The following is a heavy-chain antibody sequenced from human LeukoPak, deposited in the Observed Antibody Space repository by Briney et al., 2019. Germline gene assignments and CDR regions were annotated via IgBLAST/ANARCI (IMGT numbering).Heavy chain of an antibody. Sequence: KASETLSLTCAVYGGSFSGYYWSWLRQPPGKGLEWIGEINHSGSTNYNPSLKSRVTISVDTSKNQFSLKLSSVTAADTAVYYCARGRIAAAGISGRYCYYGMDVWGQGTTVTVSS. V-gene: IGHV4-34*01. D-gene: IGHD6-13*01. J-gene: IGHJ6*02. CDR2: INHSGST. CDR1: GGSFSGYY. CDR3: ARGRIAAAGISGRYCYYGMDV.